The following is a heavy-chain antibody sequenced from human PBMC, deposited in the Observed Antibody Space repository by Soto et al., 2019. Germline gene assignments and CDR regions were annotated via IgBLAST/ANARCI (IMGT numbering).Heavy chain of an antibody. CDR1: GFTFSSYA. CDR3: AKEVIAARPYYFDY. CDR2: ISASGAYT. J-gene: IGHJ4*02. D-gene: IGHD6-6*01. Sequence: VSLLLSCAASGFTFSSYAVSWARQTPGKGLEWVSTISASGAYTYYADSVKGRFTISRDNSKNTLYLQMRSLRAGDTATYYCAKEVIAARPYYFDYWGQGTLVTVSS. V-gene: IGHV3-23*01.